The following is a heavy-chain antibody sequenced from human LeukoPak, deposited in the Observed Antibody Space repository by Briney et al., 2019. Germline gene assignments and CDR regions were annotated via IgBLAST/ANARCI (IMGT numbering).Heavy chain of an antibody. CDR1: GFTFSSDA. V-gene: IGHV3-23*01. CDR2: ISGSGGST. J-gene: IGHJ4*02. Sequence: GGSLRLSCAASGFTFSSDAMSWVRQAPGKGLEWVSAISGSGGSTYYADSVKGRFTISRDNSKNTLYLQMNSLRAEDTAVYYCAKDGGYYKNFDYWGQGTLVTVSS. CDR3: AKDGGYYKNFDY. D-gene: IGHD3-22*01.